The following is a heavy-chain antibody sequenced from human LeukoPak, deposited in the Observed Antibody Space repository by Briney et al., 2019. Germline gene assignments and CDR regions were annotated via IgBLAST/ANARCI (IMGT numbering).Heavy chain of an antibody. V-gene: IGHV3-64*01. CDR3: ARVGDGSSYDL. J-gene: IGHJ5*02. CDR1: GFSFDKHT. CDR2: INSVGGAI. D-gene: IGHD5-24*01. Sequence: HPGGSLRLSCAASGFSFDKHTMHWVRQAPGMGPEFVSSINSVGGAIFYANSVKGRFTISRDNSKETLYLQMVSLRVEDTSIYYCARVGDGSSYDLWGQGTLLTVSS.